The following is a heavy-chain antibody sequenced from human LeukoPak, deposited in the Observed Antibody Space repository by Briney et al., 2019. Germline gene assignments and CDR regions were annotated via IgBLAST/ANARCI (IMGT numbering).Heavy chain of an antibody. D-gene: IGHD1-14*01. J-gene: IGHJ4*02. CDR2: ISGSGDST. V-gene: IGHV3-23*01. CDR3: AKPAKTDYADY. Sequence: PGGSLRLSCAASGFTFSNYAMRWVRQAPGKGLEWVSGISGSGDSTYYADSVKGRFTISRDNSKNTLYLQMNSPRAEDTAIYYCAKPAKTDYADYWGQGTLVTVSS. CDR1: GFTFSNYA.